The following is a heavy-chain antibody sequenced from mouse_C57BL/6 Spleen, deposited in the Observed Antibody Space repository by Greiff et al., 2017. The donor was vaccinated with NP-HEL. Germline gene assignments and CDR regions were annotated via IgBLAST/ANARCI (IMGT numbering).Heavy chain of an antibody. V-gene: IGHV1-66*01. CDR3: AKIYYYGSSPYYYAMDY. J-gene: IGHJ4*01. CDR1: GYSFTSYY. D-gene: IGHD1-1*01. CDR2: IYPGSGNT. Sequence: VQRVESGPELVKPGASVKISCKASGYSFTSYYIHWVKQRPGQGLEWIGWIYPGSGNTKYNEKFKGKATLTADTSSSTAYMQLSSLTSEDSAVYYCAKIYYYGSSPYYYAMDYWGQGTSVTVSS.